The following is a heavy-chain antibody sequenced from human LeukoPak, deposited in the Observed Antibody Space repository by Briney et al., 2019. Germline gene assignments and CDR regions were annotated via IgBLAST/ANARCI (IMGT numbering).Heavy chain of an antibody. D-gene: IGHD3-10*01. Sequence: SETLSLTCAVYGGSFSGYYWSWIRQPPGKRLEWIGEINHSGSTNYNPSLKSRVTISVDTSKNQFSLKLSSVTAADTAVYYCARDRLLWFGGSYYYGMDVWGKGTTVTVSS. J-gene: IGHJ6*04. V-gene: IGHV4-34*01. CDR1: GGSFSGYY. CDR3: ARDRLLWFGGSYYYGMDV. CDR2: INHSGST.